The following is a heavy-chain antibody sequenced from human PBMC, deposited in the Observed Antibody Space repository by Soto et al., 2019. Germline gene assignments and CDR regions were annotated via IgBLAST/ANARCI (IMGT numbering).Heavy chain of an antibody. D-gene: IGHD1-1*01. CDR1: GDRVSSNSGA. V-gene: IGHV6-1*01. Sequence: PSQTLSLTCAISGDRVSSNSGAWNWIRLSPSRGLEWLGRAYYRSKWYIDYAVSVRSRITINLDTSRNQFSLQVKSVTPEDTAVYYCGRENCNDLSIEYWGQRTPVTVSS. CDR3: GRENCNDLSIEY. J-gene: IGHJ4*02. CDR2: AYYRSKWYI.